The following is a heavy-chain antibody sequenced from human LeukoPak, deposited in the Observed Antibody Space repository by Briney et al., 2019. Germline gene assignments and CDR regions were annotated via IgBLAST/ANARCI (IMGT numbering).Heavy chain of an antibody. Sequence: SETLSLTCAVYGGSFSGYYWSWIRQPPGKGLEWIGEINHSGSTNYNPSLKSRVTISVDTSKNQFSLRPSSVTAADTAVNYCVRGRTGIAVAATYADYWGQGTLVTVSS. CDR2: INHSGST. J-gene: IGHJ4*02. CDR1: GGSFSGYY. V-gene: IGHV4-34*01. D-gene: IGHD6-19*01. CDR3: VRGRTGIAVAATYADY.